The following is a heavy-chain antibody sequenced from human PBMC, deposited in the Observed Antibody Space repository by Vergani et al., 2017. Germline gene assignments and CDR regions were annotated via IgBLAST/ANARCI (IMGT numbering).Heavy chain of an antibody. J-gene: IGHJ6*03. CDR3: AKDLYDFWSGDPTLYCMDV. Sequence: EVQLLESGGGLVQPGGSLRLSCAASGFTFSSYAMSWVRQAPGKGLEWVSAISGSGGSTYYADSVKGRFTISRDNSKNTLYLQMNSLRAEDTAVYFCAKDLYDFWSGDPTLYCMDVWGKGTPVTVSS. V-gene: IGHV3-23*01. CDR2: ISGSGGST. CDR1: GFTFSSYA. D-gene: IGHD3-3*01.